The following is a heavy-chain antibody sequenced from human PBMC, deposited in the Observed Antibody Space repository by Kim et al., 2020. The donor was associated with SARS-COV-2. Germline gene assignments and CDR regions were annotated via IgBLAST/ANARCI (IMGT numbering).Heavy chain of an antibody. Sequence: GGSLRLSCAGSGFTFSSSAMHWVRQAPGKGLEWVALISSDESNRYYTDSVQGRFTISRDNSKNTLYLQMTSLRVEDTAVYYCAKTDFSGCFFTTYWAQGT. CDR2: ISSDESNR. D-gene: IGHD6-25*01. J-gene: IGHJ4*02. CDR3: AKTDFSGCFFTTY. CDR1: GFTFSSSA. V-gene: IGHV3-30*18.